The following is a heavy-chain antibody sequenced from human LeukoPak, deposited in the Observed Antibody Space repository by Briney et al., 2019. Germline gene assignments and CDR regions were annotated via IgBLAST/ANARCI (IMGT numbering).Heavy chain of an antibody. CDR3: ARGDYYDHLDY. CDR1: GYTFTGYA. D-gene: IGHD3-3*01. J-gene: IGHJ4*02. CDR2: INTNTGNP. Sequence: RASVKVSCKASGYTFTGYAMNWVRQAPGQGLEWKGWINTNTGNPTYAQGFTGRFVFSLDTSVSTAYLQISSLKAEDTAVYYCARGDYYDHLDYWGQGTLVTVSS. V-gene: IGHV7-4-1*02.